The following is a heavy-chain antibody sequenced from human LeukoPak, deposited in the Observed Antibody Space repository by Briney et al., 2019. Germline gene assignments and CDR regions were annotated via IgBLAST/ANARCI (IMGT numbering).Heavy chain of an antibody. Sequence: ASVKVSCKASGYTFTSYGISWVRQAPGQGLEWMGWISAYNGNTNYAQTFQGRVTMTKDTSISTAYMELSRLRSDDTAVYYCARGKSLISLVRGVIYWGQGTLVTVSS. V-gene: IGHV1-18*01. CDR1: GYTFTSYG. D-gene: IGHD3-10*01. CDR3: ARGKSLISLVRGVIY. CDR2: ISAYNGNT. J-gene: IGHJ4*02.